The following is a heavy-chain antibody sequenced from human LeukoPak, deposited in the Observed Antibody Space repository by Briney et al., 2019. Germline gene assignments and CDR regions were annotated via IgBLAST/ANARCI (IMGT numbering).Heavy chain of an antibody. CDR2: IYYSGST. D-gene: IGHD4-23*01. CDR1: GGSISSSYYY. V-gene: IGHV4-39*07. J-gene: IGHJ4*02. Sequence: SETLSLTCTVSGGSISSSYYYWGWIRQPPRKGLEWIGSIYYSGSTYYNPSLKSRVTISVDTSKNQFSLKLSSVTAADTAVYYCARDLLNEGNHPDYWGQGTLVTVSS. CDR3: ARDLLNEGNHPDY.